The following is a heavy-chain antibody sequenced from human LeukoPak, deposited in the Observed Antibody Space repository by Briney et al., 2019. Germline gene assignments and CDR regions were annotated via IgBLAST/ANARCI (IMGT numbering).Heavy chain of an antibody. CDR3: ARLLAGCPGGRCRAHFDY. CDR1: GDSINSNY. D-gene: IGHD2-15*01. Sequence: SETLSLTCSVSGDSINSNYWSWMRQPPGKGLERIGYIYYGGSTNYNPSLKSRVSMSVGTSKNQFSLNLSSVTAADTAVYHCARLLAGCPGGRCRAHFDYWGQGTLVTVSS. CDR2: IYYGGST. V-gene: IGHV4-59*01. J-gene: IGHJ4*02.